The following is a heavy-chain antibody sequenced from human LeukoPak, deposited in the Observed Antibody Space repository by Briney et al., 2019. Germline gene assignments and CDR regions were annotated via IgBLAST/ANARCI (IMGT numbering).Heavy chain of an antibody. V-gene: IGHV4-61*02. J-gene: IGHJ4*02. CDR1: GGSISSGDYY. CDR3: ARDRIQLWFDSQYYFDY. D-gene: IGHD5-18*01. CDR2: IYTSGST. Sequence: SQTLSLTCTVSGGSISSGDYYWSWIRQPAGKGLEWIGRIYTSGSTNYNPSLKSRVTMSVDTSKNQFSLKLSSVTAADTAVYYCARDRIQLWFDSQYYFDYWGQGTLVTVSS.